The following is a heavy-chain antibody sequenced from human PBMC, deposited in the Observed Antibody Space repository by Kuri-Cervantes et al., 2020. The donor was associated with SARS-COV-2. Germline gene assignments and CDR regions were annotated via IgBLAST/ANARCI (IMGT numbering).Heavy chain of an antibody. D-gene: IGHD5-12*01. Sequence: GESLKISCAASGFTFSSYWMHWVRQAPGKGLVWVSRINSDGSSTSYADSVKGRFTISRDNAKNTLYLQMNSLRAEDTAVYYCARAGTASGYDQYYYHYYGMDVWGQGTTVTVSS. J-gene: IGHJ6*02. CDR2: INSDGSST. V-gene: IGHV3-74*01. CDR1: GFTFSSYW. CDR3: ARAGTASGYDQYYYHYYGMDV.